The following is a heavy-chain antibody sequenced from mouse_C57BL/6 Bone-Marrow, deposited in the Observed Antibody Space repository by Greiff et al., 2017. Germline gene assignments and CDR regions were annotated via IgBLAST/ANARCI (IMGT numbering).Heavy chain of an antibody. CDR1: GYAFSSYW. Sequence: QVQLQQSGAELVKPGASVTISCKASGYAFSSYWLNWVKQRLGTGLEWIGQIYHGDGDTNYNGSFKGKATLTADKSSSTAYMQLSSLTSEDSAVYFCARSAYYSNYGFAYWGQGTLVTVSA. V-gene: IGHV1-80*01. D-gene: IGHD2-5*01. CDR2: IYHGDGDT. J-gene: IGHJ3*01. CDR3: ARSAYYSNYGFAY.